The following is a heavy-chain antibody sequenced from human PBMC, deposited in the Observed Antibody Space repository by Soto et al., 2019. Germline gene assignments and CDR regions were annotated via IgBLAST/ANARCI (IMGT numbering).Heavy chain of an antibody. J-gene: IGHJ3*02. Sequence: EVQLLESGGGLVQPGGSLRLSCAASGFTFSSYAMSWVRQAPGKGLEWVSSISGSGGSIYYADSVKGRFTISRDNSKNTLYLQMNSLRAEHTAVYYCAKHLPQHGGRVPDELGADAFDIWGPGTMVTVSS. CDR1: GFTFSSYA. D-gene: IGHD2-15*01. V-gene: IGHV3-23*01. CDR3: AKHLPQHGGRVPDELGADAFDI. CDR2: ISGSGGSI.